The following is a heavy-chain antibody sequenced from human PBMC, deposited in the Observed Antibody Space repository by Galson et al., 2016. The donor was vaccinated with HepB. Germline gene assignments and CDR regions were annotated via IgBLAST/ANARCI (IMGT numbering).Heavy chain of an antibody. D-gene: IGHD1-26*01. CDR3: AKFRFSGNYPRALDI. Sequence: SLRLSCAASGFTFSNYAINWVRQAPGKGLEWVSGISGSGSNTYYANSVKGRFTISRDNSKNTLDLQMNSLRADDTARYYCAKFRFSGNYPRALDIWGRGTMVTVSS. J-gene: IGHJ3*02. CDR1: GFTFSNYA. V-gene: IGHV3-23*01. CDR2: ISGSGSNT.